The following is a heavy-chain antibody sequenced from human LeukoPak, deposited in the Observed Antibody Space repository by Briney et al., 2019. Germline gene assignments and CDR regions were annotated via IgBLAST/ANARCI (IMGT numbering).Heavy chain of an antibody. D-gene: IGHD4-17*01. CDR1: GGSISSGGYY. Sequence: SETLSLTCTVSGGSISSGGYYWSWLRQHPGKGLEWIGYIYYSGSTYYNPSLKSRVTISVDASKNQFSLKLSSVTAADTAVYYCARGPPYGDYYGMGVWGQGTTVTVSS. CDR2: IYYSGST. J-gene: IGHJ6*02. V-gene: IGHV4-31*03. CDR3: ARGPPYGDYYGMGV.